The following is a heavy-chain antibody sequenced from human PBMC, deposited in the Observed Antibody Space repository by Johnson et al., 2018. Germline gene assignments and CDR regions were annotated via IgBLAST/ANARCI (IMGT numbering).Heavy chain of an antibody. V-gene: IGHV1-8*01. CDR2: MNPNSGNT. CDR1: GYTFTSYD. D-gene: IGHD4/OR15-4a*01. CDR3: AEVGGDYGDQNWFDP. Sequence: QVQLVQSGAEVKKPGASVKVSCEASGYTFTSYDINWVRQATGQGLEWMGWMNPNSGNTGYAQKFPGRVTMTRNTSISTAYMELSRLSSEDTAVFYWAEVGGDYGDQNWFDPWGQGTLVTVSS. J-gene: IGHJ5*02.